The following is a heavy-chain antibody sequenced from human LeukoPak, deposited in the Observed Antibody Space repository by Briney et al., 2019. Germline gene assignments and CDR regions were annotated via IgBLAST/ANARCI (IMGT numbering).Heavy chain of an antibody. Sequence: SETLSLTCTVSGGSISSGGYYWSWIRQHPGKGLEWIGYIYYSGSTYYNPSLKSRVTISVDTSKNQFSLKLSSVTAAGTAVYYCARVDFGVVIDYWGQGTLVTVSS. CDR3: ARVDFGVVIDY. D-gene: IGHD3-3*01. CDR1: GGSISSGGYY. CDR2: IYYSGST. V-gene: IGHV4-31*03. J-gene: IGHJ4*02.